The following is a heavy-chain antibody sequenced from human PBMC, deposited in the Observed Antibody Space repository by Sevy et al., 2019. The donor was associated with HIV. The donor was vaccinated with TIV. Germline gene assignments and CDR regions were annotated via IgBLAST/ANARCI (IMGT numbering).Heavy chain of an antibody. CDR2: IGSSGSNV. Sequence: GGSLRLSCAASGFIFSSYEMSWVRQAPGKGLEWISYIGSSGSNVYHADSVKGRFTISRDNAQNSLYLQMNSLRVEDTPVYYCNRITLQGEDAFDLWGQGTMVTVSS. CDR3: NRITLQGEDAFDL. D-gene: IGHD3-10*01. J-gene: IGHJ3*01. V-gene: IGHV3-48*03. CDR1: GFIFSSYE.